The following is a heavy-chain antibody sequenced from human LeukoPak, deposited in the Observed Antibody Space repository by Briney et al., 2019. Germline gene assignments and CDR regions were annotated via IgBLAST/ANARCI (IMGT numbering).Heavy chain of an antibody. J-gene: IGHJ4*02. Sequence: PSETLSLTCAVYGASFIGYYWSCIRQPPGKGLEWIGEINHSGSTNYNPSLKSRVTISVDTSKNQFSLKLSSVTAADTAVYYCARADTAMDKTFDYWVEGTLVTVSS. CDR3: ARADTAMDKTFDY. V-gene: IGHV4-34*01. CDR2: INHSGST. D-gene: IGHD5-18*01. CDR1: GASFIGYY.